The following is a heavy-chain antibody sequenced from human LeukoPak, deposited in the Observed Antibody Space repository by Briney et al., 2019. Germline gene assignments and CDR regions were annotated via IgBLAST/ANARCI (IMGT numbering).Heavy chain of an antibody. V-gene: IGHV4-59*01. CDR3: ARSFGLVTGFDY. Sequence: KPSETLSLTCTVSGGSISSYYWSWIRQPPGKGLEWIGYIYYSGSTNYNPSLKSRVTISADTSKNQFSLKLSSVTAADTAVYYCARSFGLVTGFDYWGQGTLVTVSS. CDR2: IYYSGST. CDR1: GGSISSYY. J-gene: IGHJ4*02. D-gene: IGHD3/OR15-3a*01.